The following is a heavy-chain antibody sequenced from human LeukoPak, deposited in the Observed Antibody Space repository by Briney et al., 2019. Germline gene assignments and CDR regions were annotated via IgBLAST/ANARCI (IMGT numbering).Heavy chain of an antibody. V-gene: IGHV4-39*01. CDR1: GGSISSNNDY. CDR3: ARRCNERDALDI. J-gene: IGHJ3*02. Sequence: SETLSLTCTVSGGSISSNNDYWGWIRQPPGKGLEWIGSIYYSGTTYYNPSLRSRVIISVDTSKIQFSLELSSVTAADTAVYYCARRCNERDALDIWGRGTMVTVSS. CDR2: IYYSGTT. D-gene: IGHD1-1*01.